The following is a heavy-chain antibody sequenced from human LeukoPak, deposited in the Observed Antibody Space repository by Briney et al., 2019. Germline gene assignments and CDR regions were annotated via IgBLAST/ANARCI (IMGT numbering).Heavy chain of an antibody. J-gene: IGHJ4*02. D-gene: IGHD2-21*02. CDR2: IYSGGST. CDR1: GFTVSSNY. CDR3: ARVIPYCGGDCYSYFDY. V-gene: IGHV3-66*01. Sequence: PGGSLRLSCAASGFTVSSNYMSWVRLAPGKGLEWVSVIYSGGSTYYADSVKGRFTISRDNSKNTLYLQMNSLRAEDTAVYYCARVIPYCGGDCYSYFDYWGQGTLVTVSS.